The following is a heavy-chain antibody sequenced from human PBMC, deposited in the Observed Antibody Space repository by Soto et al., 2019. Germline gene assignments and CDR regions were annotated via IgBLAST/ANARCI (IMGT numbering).Heavy chain of an antibody. CDR1: VGSISSGDYY. CDR3: AGGALRFLDY. V-gene: IGHV4-30-4*01. CDR2: IYYRGST. D-gene: IGHD3-3*01. J-gene: IGHJ4*02. Sequence: QVQLQESGPGLVKPAQTLSLTCTVSVGSISSGDYYWSWIRQPPGKGLEWIGYIYYRGSTYYNPSLKGRVTISVDTSKKQSALKLGSVTAADTAVYYCAGGALRFLDYWGQGTLVTVSS.